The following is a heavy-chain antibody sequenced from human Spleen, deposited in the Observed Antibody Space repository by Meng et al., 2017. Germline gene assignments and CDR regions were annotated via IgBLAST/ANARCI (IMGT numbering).Heavy chain of an antibody. J-gene: IGHJ4*02. CDR2: INPNSGGT. V-gene: IGHV1-2*06. CDR3: ARYYYGSGSYPK. D-gene: IGHD3-10*01. CDR1: GYNFPDYY. Sequence: QVQLGQSGAEVKKPGASVKVSCKPSGYNFPDYYIHWVRQAPGQGLEWMGRINPNSGGTNSAQKFQGRVTMTRDTSISTAYMDLSGLTSDDTAVYYCARYYYGSGSYPKWGQGTLVTVSS.